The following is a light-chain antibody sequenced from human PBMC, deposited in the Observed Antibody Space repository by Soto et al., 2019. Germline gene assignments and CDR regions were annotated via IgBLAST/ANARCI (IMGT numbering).Light chain of an antibody. J-gene: IGLJ2*01. CDR1: SSDVGGYNY. CDR2: EVT. Sequence: QSALTQPASVSGSPGQSITISCTGTSSDVGGYNYVSWYQQHPGKGPKLMIYEVTNRPSGVSFRFSGSKSGNTASLTISGLQAEAEADYYCSSYTAINTVTFGGGTKLTVL. CDR3: SSYTAINTVT. V-gene: IGLV2-14*01.